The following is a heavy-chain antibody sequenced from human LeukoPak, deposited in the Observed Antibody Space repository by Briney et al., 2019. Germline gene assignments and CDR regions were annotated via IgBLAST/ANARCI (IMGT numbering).Heavy chain of an antibody. Sequence: SQTLSLTCAISGDSVSSNSAAWNWIRQSPSRGLEWLGRTYYRSKWYNDYAVSVKSRITINPDTSKNQFSLQLSSVTAADTAVYYCASGGYSSGWYYFDYWGQGTLVTVSS. V-gene: IGHV6-1*01. J-gene: IGHJ4*02. D-gene: IGHD6-19*01. CDR2: TYYRSKWYN. CDR1: GDSVSSNSAA. CDR3: ASGGYSSGWYYFDY.